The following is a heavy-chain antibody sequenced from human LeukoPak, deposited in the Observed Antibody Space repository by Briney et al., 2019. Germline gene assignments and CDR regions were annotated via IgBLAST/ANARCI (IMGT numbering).Heavy chain of an antibody. D-gene: IGHD3-3*02. CDR1: GFTFSSYS. V-gene: IGHV3-21*01. J-gene: IGHJ4*02. CDR3: ARDKSQSLAFYFFDY. Sequence: PGGSLRLSCAASGFTFSSYSMNWVRQVPGKGLEWVSSISSSSSYIYYADSVKGRFTISRDNAKNSLYLQMNSLRAEDTAVYYCARDKSQSLAFYFFDYWGQGTLVTVSS. CDR2: ISSSSSYI.